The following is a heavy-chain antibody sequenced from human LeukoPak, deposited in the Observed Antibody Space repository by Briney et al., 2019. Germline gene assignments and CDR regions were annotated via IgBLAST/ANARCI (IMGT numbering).Heavy chain of an antibody. CDR2: IKHDGSEN. J-gene: IGHJ4*02. CDR1: GFTFSSYA. Sequence: GGSLRLSCAASGFTFSSYAMHWVRQAPGKRLEWVANIKHDGSENYYVDSVKGRFTISRDNAKNSLYLQMNSLRVEDTAVYYCARDTAGLDYWGQGTLVTVSS. CDR3: ARDTAGLDY. V-gene: IGHV3-7*03.